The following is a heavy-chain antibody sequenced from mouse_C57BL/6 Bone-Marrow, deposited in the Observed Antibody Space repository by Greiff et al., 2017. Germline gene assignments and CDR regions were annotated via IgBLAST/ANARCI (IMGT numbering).Heavy chain of an antibody. J-gene: IGHJ4*01. D-gene: IGHD1-1*01. V-gene: IGHV2-2*01. CDR2: IWSGGST. Sequence: QVQLQQSGPGLVQPSQSLSITCTVSGFSLTSYGVHWVRQSPGKGLEWLGVIWSGGSTDYNAAFISRLSISKDNSKSQVFFKMNSLQADDTAIYYGAGPITTVVATPYYYAMDYWGQGTSVTVSS. CDR3: AGPITTVVATPYYYAMDY. CDR1: GFSLTSYG.